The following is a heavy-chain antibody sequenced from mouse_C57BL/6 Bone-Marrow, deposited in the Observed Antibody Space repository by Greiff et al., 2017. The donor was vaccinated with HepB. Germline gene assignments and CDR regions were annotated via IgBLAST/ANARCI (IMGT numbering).Heavy chain of an antibody. CDR3: YYGSSYY. Sequence: QVQLQQPGTELVKPGASVKLSCKASGYTFTSYWMHWVKQRPGQGLEWIGEIDPSDSYTNYNQKFKGKATLTVDTSSSTAYMQLSSLTSEDSAVYYCYYGSSYYWGQGTTLTVSS. J-gene: IGHJ2*01. V-gene: IGHV1-69*02. D-gene: IGHD1-1*01. CDR1: GYTFTSYW. CDR2: IDPSDSYT.